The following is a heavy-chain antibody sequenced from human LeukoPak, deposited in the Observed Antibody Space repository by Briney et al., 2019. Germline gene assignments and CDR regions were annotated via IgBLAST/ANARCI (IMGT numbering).Heavy chain of an antibody. V-gene: IGHV3-11*01. CDR3: ARDSRVPAATVNDY. CDR2: ISSSGSTI. D-gene: IGHD2-2*01. J-gene: IGHJ4*02. CDR1: GFTFSDYY. Sequence: GGSLRLSCAASGFTFSDYYMSWIRQAPGKGLAWVSYISSSGSTIYYADSVKGRFTISRDNAKNSLYLQMNSLRAEDTAVYYCARDSRVPAATVNDYWGQGTLVTVSS.